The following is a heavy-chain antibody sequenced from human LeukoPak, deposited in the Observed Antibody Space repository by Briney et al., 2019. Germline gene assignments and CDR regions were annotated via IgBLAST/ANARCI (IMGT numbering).Heavy chain of an antibody. Sequence: SETLSLTCSVSGGSIAGSSDYWGWIRQPPGKGLEWIGSVYYTGITDYNPSLKSRATIFVDTSENKFSLNLTSVTAADTAVYYCARRSIAAAVDYWGRATLVTVSS. CDR3: ARRSIAAAVDY. V-gene: IGHV4-39*01. J-gene: IGHJ4*02. CDR2: VYYTGIT. D-gene: IGHD6-13*01. CDR1: GGSIAGSSDY.